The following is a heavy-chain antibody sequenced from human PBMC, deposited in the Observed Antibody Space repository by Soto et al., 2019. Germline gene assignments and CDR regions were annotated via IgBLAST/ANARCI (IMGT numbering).Heavy chain of an antibody. CDR3: ARDLRTGRGYEVVVLPLA. Sequence: QVQLVESGGGLVKPGGSLRLSCAASGFTFSDYYMSWIRQAPGKGLEWVSYIRSSSSYTNYADSVKGRFTISRDNXKXAXFLQMNSLRAEGTAVYYCARDLRTGRGYEVVVLPLAWGQGTLVTVSS. V-gene: IGHV3-11*05. J-gene: IGHJ5*02. D-gene: IGHD2-21*01. CDR1: GFTFSDYY. CDR2: IRSSSSYT.